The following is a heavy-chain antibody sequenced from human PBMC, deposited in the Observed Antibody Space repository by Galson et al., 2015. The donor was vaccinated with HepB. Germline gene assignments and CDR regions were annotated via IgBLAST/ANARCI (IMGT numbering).Heavy chain of an antibody. Sequence: SVKVSCKASGYTFTGYYMHWVRQAPGQGLEWMGWINPNSGGTNYAQKFQGRVTMTRDTSISTAYMELSRLRSEDTAVYYCARGGDSSGYYPPNFHYWGQVTLVTVSS. CDR3: ARGGDSSGYYPPNFHY. D-gene: IGHD3-22*01. CDR2: INPNSGGT. J-gene: IGHJ4*02. V-gene: IGHV1-2*02. CDR1: GYTFTGYY.